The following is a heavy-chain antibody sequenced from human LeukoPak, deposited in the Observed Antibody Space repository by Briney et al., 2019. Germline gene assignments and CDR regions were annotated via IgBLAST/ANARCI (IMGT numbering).Heavy chain of an antibody. J-gene: IGHJ3*02. CDR3: ARTMAEHAFDI. Sequence: ASVKDSRQTSGFSFTRYGISWERQAPGQGLEWMGWISGYNGKTNYAQKFQDRFTLTTDTSTSTVYMEMRNLRSDDTAVYYCARTMAEHAFDIWGQGTKVTVSS. V-gene: IGHV1-18*01. CDR2: ISGYNGKT. D-gene: IGHD1-14*01. CDR1: GFSFTRYG.